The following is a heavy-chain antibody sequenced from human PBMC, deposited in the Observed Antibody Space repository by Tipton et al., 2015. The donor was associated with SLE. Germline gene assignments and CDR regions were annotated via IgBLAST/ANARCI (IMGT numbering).Heavy chain of an antibody. Sequence: GSLRLSCVGSAVTFSNYGMHWVRQAPGKGLEWVAFIRYDGSNKYYADSVKGRFTISRDNSKNTLYLQMNSLRAEDTAMYYCIKEGERPPDYFDYWGQGTLVTVSS. CDR3: IKEGERPPDYFDY. D-gene: IGHD1-1*01. CDR2: IRYDGSNK. J-gene: IGHJ4*02. V-gene: IGHV3-30*02. CDR1: AVTFSNYG.